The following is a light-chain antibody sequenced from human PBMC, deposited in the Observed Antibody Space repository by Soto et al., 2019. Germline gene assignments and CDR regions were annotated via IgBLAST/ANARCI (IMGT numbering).Light chain of an antibody. J-gene: IGLJ1*01. CDR1: SSNIGSNT. CDR2: SNN. V-gene: IGLV1-44*01. CDR3: AAWDDSLNGRV. Sequence: QSVLTQPPSASGTPGQRVTISCSGSSSNIGSNTVNWYQQLPGTAPKLLIYSNNQRPSGVPDRFSCSKSGTSASLAISGLQSEDEADYYCAAWDDSLNGRVFGTGTKVTVL.